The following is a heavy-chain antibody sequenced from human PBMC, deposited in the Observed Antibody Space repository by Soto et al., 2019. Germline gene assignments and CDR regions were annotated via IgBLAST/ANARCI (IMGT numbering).Heavy chain of an antibody. CDR3: ARGPHGYSSSPPFYFDS. V-gene: IGHV3-53*02. D-gene: IGHD6-13*01. Sequence: EVQLVETGGGLIQPGGSLRLSCAASGFTVSRNYMSWVRQAPGKGLEWVSIIYTGISTYYADSVKGRFTISRDHSKNTLYLQTNSLRAEDTAVYYCARGPHGYSSSPPFYFDSSGQGTLVTVSS. J-gene: IGHJ4*02. CDR1: GFTVSRNY. CDR2: IYTGIST.